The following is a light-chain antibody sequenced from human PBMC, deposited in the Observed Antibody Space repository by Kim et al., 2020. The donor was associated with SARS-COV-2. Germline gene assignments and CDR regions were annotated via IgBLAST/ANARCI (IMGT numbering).Light chain of an antibody. CDR2: DVS. CDR1: NIGDKA. CDR3: QVWDSNSEHMV. J-gene: IGLJ2*01. Sequence: SYELTQPPSVSVAPGKTARITCGGINIGDKAVHWYQQKPGQAPVLVVYDVSARPSGLPERVPGSNSGDTAALTITRVEAGDEADYHGQVWDSNSEHMVFGGGTQLTVL. V-gene: IGLV3-21*03.